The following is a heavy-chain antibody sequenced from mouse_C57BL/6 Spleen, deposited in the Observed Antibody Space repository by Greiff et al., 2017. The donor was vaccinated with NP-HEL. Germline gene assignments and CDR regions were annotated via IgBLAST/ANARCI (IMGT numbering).Heavy chain of an antibody. J-gene: IGHJ1*03. V-gene: IGHV2-5*01. CDR1: GFSLTSYG. CDR2: IWRGGST. Sequence: QVQLQQSGPGLVQPSQSLSITCTVSGFSLTSYGVHWVRQSPGKGLEWLGVIWRGGSTDYNAAFMSRLSITKDNSKSQVFFKMNSLQADDTAIYYCAKNPTYDYDGYFDVWGTGTTVTVSS. D-gene: IGHD2-4*01. CDR3: AKNPTYDYDGYFDV.